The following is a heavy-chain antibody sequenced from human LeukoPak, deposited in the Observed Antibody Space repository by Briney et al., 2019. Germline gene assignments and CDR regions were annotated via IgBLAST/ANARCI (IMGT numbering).Heavy chain of an antibody. CDR3: ATGRDFWSGYWFDY. D-gene: IGHD3-3*01. Sequence: PSETLSLTCAVYGGSFSGYYWSWIRQPPGKGLEWIGEINHSGSTNYNPSLKSRVTISVDTSKNQFSLKLSSVTAADTAVYYCATGRDFWSGYWFDYWGQGTLVTVSS. V-gene: IGHV4-34*01. CDR1: GGSFSGYY. J-gene: IGHJ4*02. CDR2: INHSGST.